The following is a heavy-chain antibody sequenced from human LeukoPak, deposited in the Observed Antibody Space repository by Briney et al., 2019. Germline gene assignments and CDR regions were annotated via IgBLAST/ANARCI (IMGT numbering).Heavy chain of an antibody. Sequence: SGGSLRLSCAASGFTFRNYAMNWVRQAPGKGLERVSTVSGGGGSTYYADSVKGRFTISRDNSKNTLHLQMNSLRAEDTAVYYCAKAPSYSSGWYGVYFDYWGQGTLVTVSS. CDR2: VSGGGGST. V-gene: IGHV3-23*01. D-gene: IGHD6-19*01. CDR1: GFTFRNYA. J-gene: IGHJ4*02. CDR3: AKAPSYSSGWYGVYFDY.